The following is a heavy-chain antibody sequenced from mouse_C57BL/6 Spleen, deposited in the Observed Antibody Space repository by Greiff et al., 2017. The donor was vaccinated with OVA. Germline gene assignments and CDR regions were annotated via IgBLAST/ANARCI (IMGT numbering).Heavy chain of an antibody. D-gene: IGHD1-1*01. V-gene: IGHV2-6-1*01. J-gene: IGHJ4*01. Sequence: QVQLKESGPGLVAPSQSLSITCTVSGFSLTSYGVHWVRLPPGKGLEWLVVIWSDGSTTYNSALKSRLSISKDNSKSQVFLKMNSLQTDDTAMYYCARHNYGSSYDAMDYWGQGTSVTVSS. CDR3: ARHNYGSSYDAMDY. CDR1: GFSLTSYG. CDR2: IWSDGST.